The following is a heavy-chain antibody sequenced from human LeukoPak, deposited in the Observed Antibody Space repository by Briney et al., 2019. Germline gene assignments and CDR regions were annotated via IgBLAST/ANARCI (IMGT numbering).Heavy chain of an antibody. Sequence: SETLSLTCTVSGGSISSSSYYWGWIRQPPGKGLEWIGSIYYSGSTYYNPSLKSRVTISVDTSKNQFSLKVSSVTAADTAVYYCARLFGALRGYWGQGTLVTVSS. J-gene: IGHJ4*02. CDR3: ARLFGALRGY. CDR1: GGSISSSSYY. V-gene: IGHV4-39*01. D-gene: IGHD3-16*01. CDR2: IYYSGST.